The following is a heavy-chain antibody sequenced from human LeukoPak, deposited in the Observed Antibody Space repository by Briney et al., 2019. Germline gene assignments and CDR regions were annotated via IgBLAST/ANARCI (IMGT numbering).Heavy chain of an antibody. V-gene: IGHV5-51*01. CDR3: ARQGPAVTLDY. J-gene: IGHJ4*02. D-gene: IGHD4-17*01. CDR1: GYSLNSYC. Sequence: WESLKLYWKGSGYSLNSYCLGWVRQIPGKGLEWRGVISPGVPDTRYLPSLQGLVTNSVNKSISTAYLQWSSLKASDTARYYCARQGPAVTLDYWGQGTLVTVSS. CDR2: ISPGVPDT.